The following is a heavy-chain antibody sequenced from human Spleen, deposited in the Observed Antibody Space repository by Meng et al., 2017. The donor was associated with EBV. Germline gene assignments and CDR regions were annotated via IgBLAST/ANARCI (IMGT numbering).Heavy chain of an antibody. J-gene: IGHJ4*02. V-gene: IGHV4-34*10. CDR2: VIHSGNT. CDR3: ATGWGKANY. CDR1: GDSFSAYY. D-gene: IGHD3-16*01. Sequence: QLQLQESGPGLVKPSETLSLTCTVYGDSFSAYYWRWIRQPPGRGLEWIGDVIHSGNTSYSPSLKSRVTISVDTSKRQFSLKLRSMTAADTAVYYCATGWGKANYWGQGTLVTVSS.